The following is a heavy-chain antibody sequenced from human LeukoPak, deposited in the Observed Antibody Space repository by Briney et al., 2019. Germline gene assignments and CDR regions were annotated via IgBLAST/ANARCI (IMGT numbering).Heavy chain of an antibody. V-gene: IGHV3-74*01. CDR1: GFTFSSSW. Sequence: GGSLRLSCAAPGFTFSSSWMHWVRQAPGKGLLWVSRINDDETSTTYADSVKGRFTISRDNAKNSLYLQMNSLRAEDTAVYYCAELGITTIGGVWGKGTTVTISS. J-gene: IGHJ6*04. CDR2: INDDETST. D-gene: IGHD3-10*02. CDR3: AELGITTIGGV.